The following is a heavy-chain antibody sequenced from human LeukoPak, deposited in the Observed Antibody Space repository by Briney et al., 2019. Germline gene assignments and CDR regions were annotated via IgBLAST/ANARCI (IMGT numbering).Heavy chain of an antibody. J-gene: IGHJ6*03. Sequence: PADTDSLTCAVYGGSFRGFYWTWIRQSPGKGLEWIGEINNNGSSGYIPSLKSRIMISVDMYKNQFSLKVRSVTAADTAVYYCARSHCGGDCYSSRWQILYGYYFYYMDVWGTGTTVTV. CDR1: GGSFRGFY. CDR3: ARSHCGGDCYSSRWQILYGYYFYYMDV. V-gene: IGHV4-34*01. D-gene: IGHD2-21*02. CDR2: INNNGSS.